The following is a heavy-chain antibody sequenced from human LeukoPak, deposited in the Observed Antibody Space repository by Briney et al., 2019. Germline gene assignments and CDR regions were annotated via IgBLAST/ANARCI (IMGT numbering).Heavy chain of an antibody. CDR1: GGSIRSSSYY. Sequence: SETLSLTCTVSGGSIRSSSYYWGWLRQPPGKGLEWIGSIYYSGSTYYNASLKSRGTISVDTSKNQFSLKLNSVTAADTAVYFCARQVVAVAGTGYFDYWGQGTLVTVSS. V-gene: IGHV4-39*01. D-gene: IGHD6-19*01. CDR2: IYYSGST. CDR3: ARQVVAVAGTGYFDY. J-gene: IGHJ4*02.